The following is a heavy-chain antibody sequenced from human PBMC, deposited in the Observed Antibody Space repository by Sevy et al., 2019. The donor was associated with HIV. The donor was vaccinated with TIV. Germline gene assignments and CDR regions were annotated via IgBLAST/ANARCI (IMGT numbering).Heavy chain of an antibody. D-gene: IGHD1-26*01. Sequence: GGSLRLSCAASGFTFSSYWMSWVRQAPGKGLEWVANIKQDGSEKCYVDSVKGRFTISRDNAKNSLYLQMNSLRVEDTAVYYCARPRVGPHDEFDIWGQGTMVTVSS. J-gene: IGHJ3*02. V-gene: IGHV3-7*03. CDR1: GFTFSSYW. CDR2: IKQDGSEK. CDR3: ARPRVGPHDEFDI.